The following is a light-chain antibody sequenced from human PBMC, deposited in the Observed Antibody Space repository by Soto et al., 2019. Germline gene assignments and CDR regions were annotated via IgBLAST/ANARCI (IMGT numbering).Light chain of an antibody. CDR1: QSVXXN. CDR3: QQHNHWPS. Sequence: EIXXTXXXXTLSVXQGERATLXCRASQSVXXNLAWFQQKPGQAPRLLLYAVSTRATGVPGRFSGSXSXTEFTLTISSLQSEDSAVYYCQQHNHWPSFGQGTKLEXK. CDR2: AVS. V-gene: IGKV3-15*01. J-gene: IGKJ2*01.